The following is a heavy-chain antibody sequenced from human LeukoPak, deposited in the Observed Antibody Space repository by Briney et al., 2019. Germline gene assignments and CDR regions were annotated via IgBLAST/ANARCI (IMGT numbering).Heavy chain of an antibody. V-gene: IGHV3-30*04. J-gene: IGHJ5*02. CDR3: AKDPSGSGSYYNVNWFDP. D-gene: IGHD3-10*01. CDR2: ISYDGSNK. CDR1: GFTFSSYA. Sequence: GGSLRLSCAASGFTFSSYAMHWVRQAPGKGLEWVAVISYDGSNKYYADSVKGRFTISRDNSKNTLYLQMNSLRAEDTAVYYCAKDPSGSGSYYNVNWFDPWGQGTLVTVSS.